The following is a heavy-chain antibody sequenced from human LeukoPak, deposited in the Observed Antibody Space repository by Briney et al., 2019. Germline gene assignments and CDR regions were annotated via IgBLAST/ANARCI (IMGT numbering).Heavy chain of an antibody. CDR3: ARAKSDAFDI. V-gene: IGHV3-21*01. CDR2: ISSSSSYI. CDR1: GFTFSSYA. J-gene: IGHJ3*02. Sequence: GRSLRLSCAASGFTFSSYAMHWVRQAPGKGLEWVSSISSSSSYIYYADSVKGRFTISRDNAKNSLYLQMNSLRAEDTAVYYCARAKSDAFDIWGQGTMVTVSS.